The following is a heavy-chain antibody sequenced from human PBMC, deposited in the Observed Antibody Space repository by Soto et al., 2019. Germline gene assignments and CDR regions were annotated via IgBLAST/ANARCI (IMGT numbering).Heavy chain of an antibody. D-gene: IGHD3-3*02. CDR1: GGTFRTSA. CDR2: IMPVFPTP. V-gene: IGHV1-69*12. Sequence: QVQLVQSGAEVKKPGSSVKVSCKTSGGTFRTSAISWVRQVRGQGLEWMGGIMPVFPTPDYAQKFQGRVTITADESTGTAYMELSSLRSEDTAVYYCARDKDRQQLGGNYYYIMDVWGQGTTFTVSS. J-gene: IGHJ6*01. CDR3: ARDKDRQQLGGNYYYIMDV.